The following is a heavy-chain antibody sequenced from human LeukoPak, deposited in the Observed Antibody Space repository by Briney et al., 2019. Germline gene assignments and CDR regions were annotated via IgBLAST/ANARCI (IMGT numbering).Heavy chain of an antibody. CDR3: ARHSRVAWFDP. Sequence: GESLKISCRGSGYSFTPYWIGWVRQMPGKGLEWMGIIYPGDSDTRYSPSFQGQVTISADKSISTAYLQWSSLKASDTALYYCARHSRVAWFDPWGQGTLVTVSS. CDR2: IYPGDSDT. CDR1: GYSFTPYW. V-gene: IGHV5-51*01. J-gene: IGHJ5*02.